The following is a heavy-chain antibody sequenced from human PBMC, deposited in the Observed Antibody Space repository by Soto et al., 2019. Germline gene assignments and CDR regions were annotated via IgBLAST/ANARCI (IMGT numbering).Heavy chain of an antibody. CDR1: GGSISSYY. CDR2: IYYSGST. Sequence: SETLFLTCTVSGGSISSYYWSWIRQPPGKGLEWIGYIYYSGSTNYNPSLKSRVTISVDTSKNQFSLKLSSVTAADTAVYYCARAKAPLYSSSWYWFDPWGQGTLVTVSS. CDR3: ARAKAPLYSSSWYWFDP. J-gene: IGHJ5*02. V-gene: IGHV4-59*08. D-gene: IGHD6-13*01.